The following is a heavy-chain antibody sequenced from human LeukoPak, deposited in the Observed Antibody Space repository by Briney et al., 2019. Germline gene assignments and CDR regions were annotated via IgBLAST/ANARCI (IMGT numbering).Heavy chain of an antibody. D-gene: IGHD3-9*01. CDR1: GFTFSSYW. CDR3: AKDLTPVLRYFDWLGSDY. V-gene: IGHV3-23*01. Sequence: GGSLRLSCAASGFTFSSYWMHWVRQAPGKGLEWVSAISGSGGSTYYADSVKGRFTISRDNSKNTLYLQMNSLRAEDTAVYYCAKDLTPVLRYFDWLGSDYWGQGTLVTVSS. J-gene: IGHJ4*02. CDR2: ISGSGGST.